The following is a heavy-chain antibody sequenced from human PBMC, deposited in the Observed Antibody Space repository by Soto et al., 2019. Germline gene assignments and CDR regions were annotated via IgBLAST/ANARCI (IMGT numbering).Heavy chain of an antibody. J-gene: IGHJ4*02. CDR3: ASWYGCGGG. Sequence: VRRSLSCAVCGWCLDPYTLKWFRPTPGKGLEWVTGFRGRSGAIFYADSVRGRFTISSDNSTQYLQMNNLRPVDQAVYFCASWYGCGGGWSQGSLVSVSS. V-gene: IGHV3-23*01. D-gene: IGHD6-13*01. CDR2: FRGRSGAI. CDR1: GWCLDPYT.